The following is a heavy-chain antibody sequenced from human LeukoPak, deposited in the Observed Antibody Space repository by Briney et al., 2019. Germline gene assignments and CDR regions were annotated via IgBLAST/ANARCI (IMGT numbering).Heavy chain of an antibody. J-gene: IGHJ4*02. CDR2: ISSSSSYI. V-gene: IGHV3-21*01. Sequence: GGSLRLSCAASGFTFSSYSMNWVRQAPGKGLEWVSSISSSSSYIYYADSVKGRFTISSDNARNSLYLQMNSLRAEDTAVYYCARELALVRGVISGWGQGTLVTVSS. D-gene: IGHD3-10*01. CDR1: GFTFSSYS. CDR3: ARELALVRGVISG.